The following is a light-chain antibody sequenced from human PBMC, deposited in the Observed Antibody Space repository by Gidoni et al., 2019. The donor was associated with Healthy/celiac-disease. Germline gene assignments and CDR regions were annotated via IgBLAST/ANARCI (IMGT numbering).Light chain of an antibody. J-gene: IGKJ2*02. CDR1: QSVSSY. Sequence: EIVLTQSPPTLSLSPGERATLSSSASQSVSSYLAWYQQKPRQAPRLLIYDASNRATGIPARFSGSGSGTDFALTISSLGPEDFAVYFYQRQSNWPPECTFGQGTKLEIK. CDR3: QRQSNWPPECT. CDR2: DAS. V-gene: IGKV3-11*01.